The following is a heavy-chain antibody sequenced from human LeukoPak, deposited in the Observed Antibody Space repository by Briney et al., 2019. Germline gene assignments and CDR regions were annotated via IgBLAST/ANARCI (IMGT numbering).Heavy chain of an antibody. CDR1: GFTFSSYS. Sequence: GGSLRLSCAASGFTFSSYSMNWVRQAPGKGLEWVSSISSSSSSYISYADSVKGRFTISRDNAKNSLYLQMNSLRAEDTAVYYCARDSIAVANWFDPWGQGTLVTVSS. D-gene: IGHD6-19*01. J-gene: IGHJ5*02. CDR2: ISSSSSSYI. CDR3: ARDSIAVANWFDP. V-gene: IGHV3-21*01.